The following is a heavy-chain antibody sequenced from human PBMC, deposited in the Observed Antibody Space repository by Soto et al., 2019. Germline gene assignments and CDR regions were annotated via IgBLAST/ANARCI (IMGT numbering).Heavy chain of an antibody. CDR3: AKEKYDFWSGYYIPRFDY. CDR2: ISGSGGST. J-gene: IGHJ4*02. V-gene: IGHV3-23*01. CDR1: GFTFSSYA. Sequence: EVQLLESGGGLVQPGGSLRLSCAASGFTFSSYAMSWVRQAPGKGLEWVSAISGSGGSTYYADSVKGRFTISRDNSKNTVDLQMNSLRAEDTAVYYCAKEKYDFWSGYYIPRFDYWGQGTLVTVSS. D-gene: IGHD3-3*01.